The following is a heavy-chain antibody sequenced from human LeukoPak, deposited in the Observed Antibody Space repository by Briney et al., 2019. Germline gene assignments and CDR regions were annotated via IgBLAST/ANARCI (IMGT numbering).Heavy chain of an antibody. V-gene: IGHV4-34*01. Sequence: SETLSLTCAVYGGSFSGYYWSWIRQPPGKGLEWIGEINHSGSTNYNPSLKSRVTISVDTSKNQFSLKLSSVTAADTAVYYRARGPKNCSGGSCYLPFDYWGQGTLVTVSS. CDR1: GGSFSGYY. CDR3: ARGPKNCSGGSCYLPFDY. J-gene: IGHJ4*02. D-gene: IGHD2-15*01. CDR2: INHSGST.